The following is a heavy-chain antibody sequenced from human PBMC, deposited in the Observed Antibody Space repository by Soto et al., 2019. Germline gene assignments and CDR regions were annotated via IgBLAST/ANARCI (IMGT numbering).Heavy chain of an antibody. CDR2: TFTGGST. Sequence: EVQLVETGGGLIQPGGSWRLPCLASGFSLLTNYIIWFRQLPGKGLEWVSTTFTGGSTHYADSVKGRFSISRDNSKNTVYLQMNNLRVEDTAVYYCAKKPPSSIQGWAFGMDVWGQGTTVSVSS. D-gene: IGHD1-26*01. CDR3: AKKPPSSIQGWAFGMDV. J-gene: IGHJ6*02. CDR1: GFSLLTNY. V-gene: IGHV3-53*02.